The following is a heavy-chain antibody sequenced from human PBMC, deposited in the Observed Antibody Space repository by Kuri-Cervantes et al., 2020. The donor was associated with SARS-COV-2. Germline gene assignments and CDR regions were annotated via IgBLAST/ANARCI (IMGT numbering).Heavy chain of an antibody. D-gene: IGHD2-21*01. Sequence: ASVNVSCKASGYTFTDYYITWVRLAPGQGLEWMGWINPNSGGTDYAQRYQGWVTMTRDTSTRTAFMELNRLTSDDTAVYFCARDGYGDYVDCWGQGTLVTVSS. CDR1: GYTFTDYY. J-gene: IGHJ4*02. CDR3: ARDGYGDYVDC. CDR2: INPNSGGT. V-gene: IGHV1-2*04.